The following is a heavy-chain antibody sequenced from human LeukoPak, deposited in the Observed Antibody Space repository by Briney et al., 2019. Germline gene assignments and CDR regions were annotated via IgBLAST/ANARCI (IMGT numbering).Heavy chain of an antibody. J-gene: IGHJ6*02. CDR1: GGSFSGYY. D-gene: IGHD3-3*01. V-gene: IGHV4-59*10. Sequence: SETLSLTCAVYGGSFSGYYWSWIRQPAGKGLEWIGRIYTSGSTNYNPSLKSRVTMSVDTSKNQFSLKLSSVTAADTAVYYCARWRYDFWSGYYTSGMDVWGQGTTVTVSS. CDR3: ARWRYDFWSGYYTSGMDV. CDR2: IYTSGST.